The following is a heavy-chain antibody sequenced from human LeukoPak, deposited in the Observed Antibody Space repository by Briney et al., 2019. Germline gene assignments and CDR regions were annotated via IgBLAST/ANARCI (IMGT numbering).Heavy chain of an antibody. CDR3: ARIGIQLWPNDAFDI. V-gene: IGHV4-59*01. CDR2: IYYSGST. J-gene: IGHJ3*02. Sequence: SETLSLTCTVSGGSISSYYWSWIRQPPGKGLEWIGYIYYSGSTNYNPSLKSRVTISVDTSKNQSSLKLSSVTAADTAVYYCARIGIQLWPNDAFDIWGQGTVVTVSS. D-gene: IGHD5-18*01. CDR1: GGSISSYY.